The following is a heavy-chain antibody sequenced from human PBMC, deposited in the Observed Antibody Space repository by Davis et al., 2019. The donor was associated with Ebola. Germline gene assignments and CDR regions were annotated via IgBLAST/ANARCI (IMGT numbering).Heavy chain of an antibody. V-gene: IGHV3-23*01. D-gene: IGHD2/OR15-2a*01. CDR2: ISNSGGST. CDR3: ARAGGSTTLTAPSMDV. Sequence: GESLKISCAASGFTFSSYAMTWVRQAPGKGLEWVSGISNSGGSTYYADSVKGRFTISRDNSKNTLYLQMNSLRAEDTAVYYCARAGGSTTLTAPSMDVWGQGTTVTVSS. J-gene: IGHJ6*02. CDR1: GFTFSSYA.